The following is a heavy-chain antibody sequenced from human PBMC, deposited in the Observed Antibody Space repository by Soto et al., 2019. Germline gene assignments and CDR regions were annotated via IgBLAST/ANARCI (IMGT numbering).Heavy chain of an antibody. V-gene: IGHV1-69*13. CDR3: ARVRDYDILTGSYYFDY. J-gene: IGHJ4*02. Sequence: SVKVSCKASGGTFSSYAISWVRQAPGQGLEWMGGIIPIFGTANYAQKFQGRVTITADESTSTAYMELSSLRSEDTAVYYCARVRDYDILTGSYYFDYWGQGTLVTVSS. CDR2: IIPIFGTA. D-gene: IGHD3-9*01. CDR1: GGTFSSYA.